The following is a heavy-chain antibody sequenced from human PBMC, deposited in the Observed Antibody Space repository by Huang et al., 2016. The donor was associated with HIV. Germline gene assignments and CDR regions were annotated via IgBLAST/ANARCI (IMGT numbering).Heavy chain of an antibody. CDR3: ARDRITQCNGGRCYSDWSDP. D-gene: IGHD2-15*01. Sequence: QVQLQESGPGPVKPSQTLYLTCTVSGDSISRGGYLWSWIRQSPGKGREWIGSIYDTVTKSYNPSLRSRVTMSVDTSKNQFSLRLTSVTAEDTAVYYCARDRITQCNGGRCYSDWSDPWGQGTLVIVSS. CDR2: IYDTVTK. CDR1: GDSISRGGYL. V-gene: IGHV4-30-4*08. J-gene: IGHJ5*02.